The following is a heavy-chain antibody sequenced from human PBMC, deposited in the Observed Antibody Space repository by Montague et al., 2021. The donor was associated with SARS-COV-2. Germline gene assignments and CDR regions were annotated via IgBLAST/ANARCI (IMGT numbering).Heavy chain of an antibody. D-gene: IGHD3-22*01. CDR3: ARHLGITMIVVVIPSAFDI. Sequence: RIYYSGSTYYNPSLKSRVTISVDTSKNQVSLKLSSVTAADTAVYYCARHLGITMIVVVIPSAFDIVGQGKMVTVSS. V-gene: IGHV4-39*01. J-gene: IGHJ3*02. CDR2: IYYSGST.